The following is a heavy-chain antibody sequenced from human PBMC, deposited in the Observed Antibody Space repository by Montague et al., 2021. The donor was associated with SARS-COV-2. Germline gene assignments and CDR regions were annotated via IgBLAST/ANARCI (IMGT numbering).Heavy chain of an antibody. D-gene: IGHD2-15*01. J-gene: IGHJ6*02. CDR2: IKQDGSEK. Sequence: SLRLSCAASGFTFSSYWMSWVRQAPGKGLEWVANIKQDGSEKYYVDSVKGRFTISRDNAKNSLYLQMNSLRAEDTAVYYCARDLGAVVVAAIKYYYYGMDVWGQGITVTVSS. V-gene: IGHV3-7*03. CDR1: GFTFSSYW. CDR3: ARDLGAVVVAAIKYYYYGMDV.